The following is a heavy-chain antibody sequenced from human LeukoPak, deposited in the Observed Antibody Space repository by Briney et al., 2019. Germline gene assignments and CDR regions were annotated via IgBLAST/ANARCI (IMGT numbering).Heavy chain of an antibody. J-gene: IGHJ4*02. CDR2: IDPSDSYT. CDR3: ARSPPEAAALFDY. CDR1: GYMFTSYW. V-gene: IGHV5-10-1*01. Sequence: GESLKISCQGSGYMFTSYWITWVRQLPGKGLEWMGRIDPSDSYTNYSPSFRGHVTISTDKSISTAYLQWTSLKASDTALYFCARSPPEAAALFDYWGQGTLVTVSS. D-gene: IGHD6-13*01.